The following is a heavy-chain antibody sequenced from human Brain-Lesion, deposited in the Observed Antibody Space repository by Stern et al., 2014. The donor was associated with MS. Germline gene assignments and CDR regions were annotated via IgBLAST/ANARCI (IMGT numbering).Heavy chain of an antibody. J-gene: IGHJ4*02. Sequence: EVQLVESGGGLVRPGGSLRLSCAVSGFTFSDHYMDWVRQAPGKGLERVGRSRNKPNSYTTEYAASVKGRFTVSRDDSKNLLYLQMNSLKTDDTAVYYCARGFHSFDSWGQGTLVTVSS. CDR1: GFTFSDHY. V-gene: IGHV3-72*01. CDR2: SRNKPNSYTT. CDR3: ARGFHSFDS.